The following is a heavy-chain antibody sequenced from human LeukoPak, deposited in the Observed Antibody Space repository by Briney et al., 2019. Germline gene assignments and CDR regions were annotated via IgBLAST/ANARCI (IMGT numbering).Heavy chain of an antibody. CDR1: GFTFSSYS. J-gene: IGHJ4*02. Sequence: PGGSLRLSCAASGFTFSSYSMNWVRQAPGKGLEWVSSISSSSSYIYYADSVKGRFTISRDNAKNSLYLQMNSLRAEDTAVYYCARVKDSGYDSLALWGQGTLVTVSS. V-gene: IGHV3-21*01. CDR3: ARVKDSGYDSLAL. D-gene: IGHD5-12*01. CDR2: ISSSSSYI.